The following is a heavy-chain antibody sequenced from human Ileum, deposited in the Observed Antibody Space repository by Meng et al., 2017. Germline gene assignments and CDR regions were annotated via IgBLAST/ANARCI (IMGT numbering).Heavy chain of an antibody. CDR2: IHHSGST. J-gene: IGHJ4*02. CDR1: GGSISSTYW. Sequence: PGPGRGEPSGTLSLTCAVSGGSISSTYWWTWVRQSAGKGLEWIGEIHHSGSTNYNPSLKSRVTISVDKSKNQFSLNLRSVTAADTAVYYCARIDYGGNGIEKYYFDYWGQGTLVTVSS. V-gene: IGHV4-4*02. D-gene: IGHD4-23*01. CDR3: ARIDYGGNGIEKYYFDY.